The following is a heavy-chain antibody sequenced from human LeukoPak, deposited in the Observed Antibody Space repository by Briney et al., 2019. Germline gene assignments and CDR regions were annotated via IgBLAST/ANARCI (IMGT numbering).Heavy chain of an antibody. CDR2: MNPNSGNT. Sequence: ASVKVSCNASGYTFTSYDINWVRQATGQGLEWMGWMNPNSGNTGYAQKFQGRVTMTRNTSISTAYMELSSLRSEDTAVYYCARSIAVAGPDAFDIWGQGTMVTVSS. V-gene: IGHV1-8*01. CDR1: GYTFTSYD. D-gene: IGHD6-19*01. CDR3: ARSIAVAGPDAFDI. J-gene: IGHJ3*02.